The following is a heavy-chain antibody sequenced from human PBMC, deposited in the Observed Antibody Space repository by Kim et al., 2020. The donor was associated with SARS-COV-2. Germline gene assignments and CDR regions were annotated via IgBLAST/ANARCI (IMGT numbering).Heavy chain of an antibody. CDR3: SRGPPSCTSSRCYTFYFPH. CDR2: IFGGST. Sequence: SETLSLTCAVYGGSFSGYYWNWIRQPAGKGLEWIGRIFGGSTDYNPSLKSRVTMSVDTSKHQLSLRLRSVTAADTAVYYCSRGPPSCTSSRCYTFYFPHWG. D-gene: IGHD2-2*02. CDR1: GGSFSGYY. V-gene: IGHV4-59*10. J-gene: IGHJ1*01.